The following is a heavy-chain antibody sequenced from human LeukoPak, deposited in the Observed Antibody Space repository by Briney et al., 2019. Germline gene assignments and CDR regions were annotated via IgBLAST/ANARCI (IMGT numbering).Heavy chain of an antibody. CDR1: GFRFNSYW. Sequence: GEALQISLRGAGFRFNSYWLGRGRQVPGKGLEGMGSIYADESATRYSTSFQGQVTISADKSISTAYLQWSSLKASDTAMYYCARRDYSAQNWFDPWGQGTLVTVSS. CDR2: IYADESAT. J-gene: IGHJ5*02. V-gene: IGHV5-51*01. CDR3: ARRDYSAQNWFDP. D-gene: IGHD4-11*01.